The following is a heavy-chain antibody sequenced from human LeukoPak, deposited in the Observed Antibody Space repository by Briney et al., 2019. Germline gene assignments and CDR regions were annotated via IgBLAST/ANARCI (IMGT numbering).Heavy chain of an antibody. J-gene: IGHJ2*01. D-gene: IGHD2-15*01. Sequence: SEPLSLTCTVSGGSISIHYWIWLRQPAGRGLEGIGHIYNCGSINQNPSLKRRVNISVDTSKNQFSLKLSSVTAADTAVYYCATYWGYFYLWGRGNLVTVSS. CDR2: IYNCGSI. V-gene: IGHV4-4*07. CDR3: ATYWGYFYL. CDR1: GGSISIHY.